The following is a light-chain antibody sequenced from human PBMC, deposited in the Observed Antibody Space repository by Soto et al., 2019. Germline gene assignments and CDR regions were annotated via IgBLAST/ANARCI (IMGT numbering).Light chain of an antibody. CDR1: QTVRTNY. Sequence: EIVLTQSPGTLSLSPGERATLSCRASQTVRTNYLAWFQHKPGQAPSLLIYGASCRATGIPDRFSGSGSGTDFTLTINRLEPEDFAVYFCQQYSDSPLTFGGGTKVEIK. V-gene: IGKV3-20*01. J-gene: IGKJ4*01. CDR2: GAS. CDR3: QQYSDSPLT.